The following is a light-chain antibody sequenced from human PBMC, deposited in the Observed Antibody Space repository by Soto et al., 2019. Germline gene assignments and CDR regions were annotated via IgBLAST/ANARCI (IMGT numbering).Light chain of an antibody. V-gene: IGLV2-23*01. Sequence: QSFLTQPASVSGSPEQSITISCTGTRSDVWSYNLISWYQQHPGKSPKLMIYEGSKRPSGISNRFYGSKSGNTASLTSSGLQAEDEDEYYWCPHACSSXPYVVGMGTKVXV. CDR2: EGS. J-gene: IGLJ1*01. CDR1: RSDVWSYNL. CDR3: CPHACSSXPYV.